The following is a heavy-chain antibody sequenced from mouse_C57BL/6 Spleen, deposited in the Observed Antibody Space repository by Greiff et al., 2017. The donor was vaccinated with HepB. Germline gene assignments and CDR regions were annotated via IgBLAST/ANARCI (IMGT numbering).Heavy chain of an antibody. D-gene: IGHD1-1*01. CDR3: ARHEDTVVAPYAMDY. CDR1: GFSLTSYG. Sequence: QVQLKQSGPGLVAPSQSLSITCTVSGFSLTSYGVHWVRQPPGKGLEWLVVIWSDGSTTYNSALKSRLSISKDNSKSQVFLKMNSLQTDDTAMYYCARHEDTVVAPYAMDYWGQGTSVTVSS. CDR2: IWSDGST. V-gene: IGHV2-6-1*01. J-gene: IGHJ4*01.